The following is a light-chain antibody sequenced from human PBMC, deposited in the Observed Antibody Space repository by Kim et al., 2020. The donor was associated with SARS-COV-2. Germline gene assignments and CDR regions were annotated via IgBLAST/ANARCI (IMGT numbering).Light chain of an antibody. CDR2: DVT. Sequence: GQSITISCTGTSRDVGAYNYVSWFQQHPGKAPKLIIYDVTKRPSGVSTRFSGSKSGNTASLTISGLQAEDEADYYCNSYTGSNTWVFGGGTQLTVL. CDR1: SRDVGAYNY. V-gene: IGLV2-14*03. CDR3: NSYTGSNTWV. J-gene: IGLJ3*02.